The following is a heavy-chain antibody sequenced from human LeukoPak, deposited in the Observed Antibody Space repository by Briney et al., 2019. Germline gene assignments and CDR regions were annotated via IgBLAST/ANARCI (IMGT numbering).Heavy chain of an antibody. Sequence: PGGSLRLSCAASGSTFSDYYMSWIRQPPGKGLEWIGEINHSGSADYNPSLKSRVTVSADPSKTQFSLKLTSVTAADTAVYYCATRGDYSDTSGNSYDALDIWGQGTMVTVSS. CDR1: GSTFSDYY. D-gene: IGHD3-22*01. CDR2: INHSGSA. CDR3: ATRGDYSDTSGNSYDALDI. J-gene: IGHJ3*02. V-gene: IGHV4-34*08.